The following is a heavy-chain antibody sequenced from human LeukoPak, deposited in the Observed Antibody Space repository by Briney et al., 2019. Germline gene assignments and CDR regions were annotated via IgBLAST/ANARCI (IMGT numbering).Heavy chain of an antibody. CDR3: ARLWNYDHIWGSYRFFDY. CDR2: INHSGST. V-gene: IGHV4-34*01. D-gene: IGHD3-16*02. J-gene: IGHJ4*02. CDR1: GGSFSGYY. Sequence: SETLSLTCAVYGGSFSGYYWSWIRQPPGKGLEWIGEINHSGSTNYNPSLKSRVTISVDTSKNQFSLKLSSVTAADTAVYYCARLWNYDHIWGSYRFFDYWGQGTLVTVSS.